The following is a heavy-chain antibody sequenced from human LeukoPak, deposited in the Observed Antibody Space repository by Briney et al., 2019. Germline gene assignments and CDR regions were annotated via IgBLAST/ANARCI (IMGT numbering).Heavy chain of an antibody. D-gene: IGHD6-13*01. CDR2: ISGSGGTT. V-gene: IGHV3-23*01. J-gene: IGHJ4*02. CDR1: RFTFSSYG. CDR3: AKDVYSSTGLFDY. Sequence: GGSLRLSCTASRFTFSSYGMNWVRQAPGKGLEWVSVISGSGGTTYYADSVKGRFTISRDNSKNTLYLQMNSLRAEDTAVYYCAKDVYSSTGLFDYWGQGTLVTVSS.